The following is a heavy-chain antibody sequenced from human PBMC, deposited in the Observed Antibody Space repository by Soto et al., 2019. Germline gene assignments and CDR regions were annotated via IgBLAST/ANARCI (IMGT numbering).Heavy chain of an antibody. CDR2: ISHRGSS. V-gene: IGHV4-59*01. D-gene: IGHD3-10*01. CDR3: SREARGVISGMDV. CDR1: GGSISDDY. J-gene: IGHJ6*01. Sequence: LCLTCTGSGGSISDDYWSWVRQPPGKGLEWIGHISHRGSSNYNPSLKSRVTISVDTSKRQFSLKLSSVTAADTAVYYCSREARGVISGMDVWGQGTTVTVSS.